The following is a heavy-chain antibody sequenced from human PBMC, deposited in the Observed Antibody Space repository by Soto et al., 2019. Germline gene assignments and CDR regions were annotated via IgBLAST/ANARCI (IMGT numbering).Heavy chain of an antibody. CDR1: GFTFTRYS. V-gene: IGHV3-21*06. CDR3: ARESEDLTSNFDY. Sequence: EVQLVESGGGLGKPGGFLRLSCAASGFTFTRYSMNWVRQAPGKGLEWVSSISSTTNYIYYGDSMKGRFTISRDNAKNSLYLEMNSLRAEDTAVYYCARESEDLTSNFDYWGQGTLVNVSS. CDR2: ISSTTNYI. J-gene: IGHJ4*02.